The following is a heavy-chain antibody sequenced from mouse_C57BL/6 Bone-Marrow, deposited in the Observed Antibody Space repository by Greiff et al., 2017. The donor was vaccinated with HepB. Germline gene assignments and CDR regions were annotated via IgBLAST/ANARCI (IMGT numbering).Heavy chain of an antibody. CDR3: TTGTTVVGYFDY. J-gene: IGHJ2*01. CDR2: IDPENGDT. D-gene: IGHD1-1*01. Sequence: DVQLQESGAELVRPGASVKLSCTASGFNIKDDYMHWVKQRPEQGLEWIGWIDPENGDTEYASKFQGKATITADTSSNTAYLQLSSLTSEDTAVYYCTTGTTVVGYFDYWGQGTTLTVSS. CDR1: GFNIKDDY. V-gene: IGHV14-4*01.